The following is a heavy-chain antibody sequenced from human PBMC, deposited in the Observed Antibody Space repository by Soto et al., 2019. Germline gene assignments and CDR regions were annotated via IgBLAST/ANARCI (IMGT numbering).Heavy chain of an antibody. D-gene: IGHD1-1*01. Sequence: PSETLSLTCTVSGGSISSSSYYWGWIRQPPGKGLEWIGSIYYSGSTCYNPSLKSRVTISVDTSKNQFSLKLSSVTAADTAVYYCARSYDRNLDYWGQGTLVTVSS. V-gene: IGHV4-39*01. CDR2: IYYSGST. CDR3: ARSYDRNLDY. CDR1: GGSISSSSYY. J-gene: IGHJ4*02.